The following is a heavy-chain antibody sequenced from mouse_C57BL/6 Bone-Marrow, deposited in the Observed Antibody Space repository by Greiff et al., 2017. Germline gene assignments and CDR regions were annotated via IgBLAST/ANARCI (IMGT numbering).Heavy chain of an antibody. CDR3: ARRDYYSNFYAMDY. D-gene: IGHD2-5*01. CDR2: ISSGGSYT. Sequence: EVMLVESGGDLVKPGGSLKLSCAASGFTFSSYGMSWVRQTPDKRLEWVATISSGGSYTYYPDSVKGRFTISRDNAKNTLYLQMSSLKSEDTAMYDCARRDYYSNFYAMDYWGQGTSVTVSS. V-gene: IGHV5-6*02. J-gene: IGHJ4*01. CDR1: GFTFSSYG.